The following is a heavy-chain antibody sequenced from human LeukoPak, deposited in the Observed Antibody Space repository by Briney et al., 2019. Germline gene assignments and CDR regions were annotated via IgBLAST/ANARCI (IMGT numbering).Heavy chain of an antibody. J-gene: IGHJ4*02. D-gene: IGHD6-6*01. CDR2: ISSGGTSI. Sequence: PGGSLRLSCATSGFTFSSSEMNWVRQAPGKGLDWVSYISSGGTSIYYADSVKGRFTISRDNAKNSLYLQMNSLRAEDTAIYYCATVGRSARPGHWGQGTLVTVSS. CDR1: GFTFSSSE. CDR3: ATVGRSARPGH. V-gene: IGHV3-48*03.